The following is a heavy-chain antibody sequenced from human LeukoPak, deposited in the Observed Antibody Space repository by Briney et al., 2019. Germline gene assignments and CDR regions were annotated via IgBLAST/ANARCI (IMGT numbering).Heavy chain of an antibody. D-gene: IGHD4-17*01. J-gene: IGHJ6*03. Sequence: GGSLGLSCAASGFTFDDYGMSWVRQAPGKGLEWVSGINWNGGSTGYADSVKGRFTISRDNAKNSLYLQMNSLRAEDTALYYCARANTGYYYYYMDVWGKGTTVTVSS. V-gene: IGHV3-20*04. CDR3: ARANTGYYYYYMDV. CDR1: GFTFDDYG. CDR2: INWNGGST.